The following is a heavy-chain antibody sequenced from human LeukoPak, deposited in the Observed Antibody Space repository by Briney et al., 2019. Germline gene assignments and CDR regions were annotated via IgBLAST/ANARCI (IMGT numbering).Heavy chain of an antibody. CDR1: GGSVTSSSFY. CDR3: ARHRAGATTPFDS. J-gene: IGHJ4*02. Sequence: PSETLSLTCTVSGGSVTSSSFYWGWIRQPPGKGLEWIGSMSYTGGTYYNPSLKSRLTISLHTSKNQFSLRLNSVTAADTAVYYCARHRAGATTPFDSWGQGTLVTVSS. CDR2: MSYTGGT. D-gene: IGHD1-26*01. V-gene: IGHV4-39*01.